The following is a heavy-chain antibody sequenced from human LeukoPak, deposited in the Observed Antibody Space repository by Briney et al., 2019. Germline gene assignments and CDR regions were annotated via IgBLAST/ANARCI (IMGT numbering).Heavy chain of an antibody. Sequence: PGGSLRLSCAASGFTFSSYSMNWVRQAPGKGLEWVSSISSSSSYIYYADSVKGRFTISRDNAKSSLYLQMNSLRAEDTAVYYCARDWIGAYSNDQHYYYGMDVWGQGTTVTVSS. CDR1: GFTFSSYS. V-gene: IGHV3-21*01. CDR3: ARDWIGAYSNDQHYYYGMDV. J-gene: IGHJ6*02. D-gene: IGHD4-11*01. CDR2: ISSSSSYI.